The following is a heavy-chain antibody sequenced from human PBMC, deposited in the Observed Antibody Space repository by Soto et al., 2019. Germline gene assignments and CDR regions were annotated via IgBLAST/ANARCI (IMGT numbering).Heavy chain of an antibody. D-gene: IGHD2-15*01. Sequence: QVQLQQWGAGLLKPSETLSLTCAVYGGSFSGYYWSWIRQPPGKGLEWIGEINHSGSTNYNPSLKNRVSVSVDTSKTQFSLKQSSVTAADTAVYYCARGEGYCSGGSCYSWFDPWGQGTLVTVSS. CDR3: ARGEGYCSGGSCYSWFDP. CDR1: GGSFSGYY. V-gene: IGHV4-34*01. CDR2: INHSGST. J-gene: IGHJ5*02.